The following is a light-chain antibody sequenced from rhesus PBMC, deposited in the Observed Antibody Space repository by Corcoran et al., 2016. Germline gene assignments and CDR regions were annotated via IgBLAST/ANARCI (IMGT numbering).Light chain of an antibody. Sequence: DIQVTQSPSSLSASVGDRVTITCRASANVNNYLNWYQQKPGKAPKLLIYKASALQRGVPSRFSGSGSGTDYTFTSSSLQSEDVATYYCQHNYGTPYSFGQGTKVEIK. J-gene: IGKJ2*01. CDR3: QHNYGTPYS. CDR1: ANVNNY. V-gene: IGKV1-74*01. CDR2: KAS.